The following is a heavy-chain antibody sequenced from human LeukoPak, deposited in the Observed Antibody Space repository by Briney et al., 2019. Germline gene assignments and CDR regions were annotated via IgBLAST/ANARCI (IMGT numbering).Heavy chain of an antibody. CDR1: GYSISSGYY. Sequence: SETLSLTCAVSGYSISSGYYWGWIRQPPGKGLEWIGSIYHSGSTYYNPSLKSRVTISVDTSKNQFSLKLSSVTAADTAVYYCASATPLVYYGMDVWGKGTTVTVSS. CDR2: IYHSGST. D-gene: IGHD6-13*01. V-gene: IGHV4-38-2*01. CDR3: ASATPLVYYGMDV. J-gene: IGHJ6*04.